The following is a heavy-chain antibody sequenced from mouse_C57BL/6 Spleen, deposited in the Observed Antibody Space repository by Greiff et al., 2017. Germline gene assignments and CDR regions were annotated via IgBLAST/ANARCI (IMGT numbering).Heavy chain of an antibody. CDR1: GYTFTSYG. V-gene: IGHV1-81*01. CDR2: IYPRCGNT. CDR3: ASRVQLRPYYYDY. Sequence: QVQLQQSGAELARPGASVKLSCKASGYTFTSYGISWVKQRTGQGLEWIGEIYPRCGNTYYNEKFKGKATLTADKSSSTAYMELRSLTSEDSAVYFCASRVQLRPYYYDYWGQGTTLTVSS. D-gene: IGHD3-2*02. J-gene: IGHJ2*01.